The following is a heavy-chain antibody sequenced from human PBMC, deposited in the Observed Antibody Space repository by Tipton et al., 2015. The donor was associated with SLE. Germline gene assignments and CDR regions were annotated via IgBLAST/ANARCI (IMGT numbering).Heavy chain of an antibody. D-gene: IGHD6-13*01. CDR3: ARCPSYSSSWLDY. CDR2: ISSTSSYI. Sequence: SLRLSCAASGFIFSDYSMTWVRQAPGKGLEWVSSISSTSSYIYYADSVKGRFTISRDNAKNSLYLKMNSLRAEDTAVYYCARCPSYSSSWLDYWGQGTLVTVSS. CDR1: GFIFSDYS. J-gene: IGHJ4*02. V-gene: IGHV3-21*01.